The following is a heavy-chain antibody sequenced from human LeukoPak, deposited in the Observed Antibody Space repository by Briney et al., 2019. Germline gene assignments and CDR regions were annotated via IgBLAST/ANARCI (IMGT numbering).Heavy chain of an antibody. V-gene: IGHV3-66*01. J-gene: IGHJ6*02. CDR2: IYSGGST. Sequence: SGGSLRLSCVASGFIVNSYYMTWVRQAPGKGLEWVSVIYSGGSTYYADSVKGRVAISRDNSKNTVFLQMNSVRAEDTAVYFCARSYSNHLFGMDVWGQGTTVTVTS. D-gene: IGHD4-11*01. CDR1: GFIVNSYY. CDR3: ARSYSNHLFGMDV.